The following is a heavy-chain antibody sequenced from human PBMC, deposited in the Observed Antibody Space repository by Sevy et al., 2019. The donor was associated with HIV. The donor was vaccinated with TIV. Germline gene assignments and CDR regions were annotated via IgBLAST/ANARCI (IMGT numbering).Heavy chain of an antibody. CDR1: GFTFSSYA. D-gene: IGHD3-16*02. V-gene: IGHV3-23*01. CDR2: ISGSGGST. CDR3: AKGFPRYDYAWGSYRYTGGYYYYYYMDV. Sequence: GGSLRLSCAASGFTFSSYAMSWVRQAPGKGLEWVSAISGSGGSTYYADSVKGRFTISRDNSKNTLYLQMNSVGADDTAVYYCAKGFPRYDYAWGSYRYTGGYYYYYYMDVWGKGTTVTVS. J-gene: IGHJ6*03.